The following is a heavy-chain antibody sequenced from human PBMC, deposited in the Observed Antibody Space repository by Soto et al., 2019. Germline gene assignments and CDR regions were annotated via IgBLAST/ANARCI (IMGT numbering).Heavy chain of an antibody. CDR2: ISGSGGSI. Sequence: GGSLRLSCAASGFTFSSYAMSWVRQAPGKGLEWVSAISGSGGSIGYADSVKGRFTISRDNAKNSLYLQMNSLRAEDTALYYCAKERTIFGVVIRPEGFDPWGQGTLVTVSS. J-gene: IGHJ5*02. CDR1: GFTFSSYA. D-gene: IGHD3-3*01. CDR3: AKERTIFGVVIRPEGFDP. V-gene: IGHV3-23*01.